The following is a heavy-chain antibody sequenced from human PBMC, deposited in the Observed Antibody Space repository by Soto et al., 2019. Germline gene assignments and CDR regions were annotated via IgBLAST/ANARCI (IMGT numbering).Heavy chain of an antibody. D-gene: IGHD3-10*01. CDR1: GFTFSSYA. CDR3: XREAREDYGSGGNDY. J-gene: IGHJ4*02. V-gene: IGHV3-30-3*01. Sequence: GGSLRLSCAASGFTFSSYAMHWVRQAPGKGLEWVAVISYDGSNKYYADSVKGRFTISRDNSXNXLYXXXXXXRAEDXAVXYXXREAREDYGSGGNDYWGQGTLVTVSS. CDR2: ISYDGSNK.